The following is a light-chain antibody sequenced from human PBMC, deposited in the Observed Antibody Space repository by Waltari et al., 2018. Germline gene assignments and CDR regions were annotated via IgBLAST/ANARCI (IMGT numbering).Light chain of an antibody. V-gene: IGLV3-25*03. CDR3: QSADSSDTYV. Sequence: SFELTQPPSVPVSPGQTARITCSADALSKQYTHWYQQKPGQAPVLGIYKDTERPSGIPERFSGSSSGTTVTLTISGVQAEDEADYYCQSADSSDTYVFGSGTKVTVL. J-gene: IGLJ1*01. CDR1: ALSKQY. CDR2: KDT.